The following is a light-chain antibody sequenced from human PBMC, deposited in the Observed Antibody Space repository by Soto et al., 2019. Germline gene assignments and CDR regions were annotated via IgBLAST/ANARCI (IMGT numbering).Light chain of an antibody. CDR2: GAS. CDR1: QSVRSN. J-gene: IGKJ5*01. CDR3: QQYSNWPPFT. V-gene: IGKV3-15*01. Sequence: IVMTQSPATLSVSPGERVTLSCRASQSVRSNLAWYQQKPGQSPRLLIYGASTRATGIPARFSGSGSGTEFTLTISSLQSADSAVYYCQQYSNWPPFTFGQGTRLEIK.